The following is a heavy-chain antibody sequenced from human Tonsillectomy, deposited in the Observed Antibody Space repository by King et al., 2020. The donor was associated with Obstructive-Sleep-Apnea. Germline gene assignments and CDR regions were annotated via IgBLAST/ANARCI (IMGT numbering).Heavy chain of an antibody. CDR2: IRSKGNNYAT. Sequence: VQLVESGGGLVQPGESLKLSCAASGFTFSGSTMHWVRQASGKGLEWVGRIRSKGNNYATAYSASVKGRVTISRDDSNNTAYLQMDSLKTEDTAVYYCVRQTTLIDYWGQGTLVTVSS. CDR3: VRQTTLIDY. CDR1: GFTFSGST. J-gene: IGHJ4*02. D-gene: IGHD4-17*01. V-gene: IGHV3-73*01.